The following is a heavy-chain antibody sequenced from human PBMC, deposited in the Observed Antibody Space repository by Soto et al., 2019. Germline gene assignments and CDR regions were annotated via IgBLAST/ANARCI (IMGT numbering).Heavy chain of an antibody. CDR1: GFTFSDNY. V-gene: IGHV3-11*01. CDR2: ISKSGTTT. CDR3: ARDPEETTGPGFDF. D-gene: IGHD4-17*01. Sequence: QVQLVESGGGLVKPGGSLRLSCEASGFTFSDNYMNWIRQAPGKGLEWVSYISKSGTTTYYADSVKGRFTISRDNTKNSLYLQMNNLRADDTALYYCARDPEETTGPGFDFWGQGTLVTVSS. J-gene: IGHJ4*02.